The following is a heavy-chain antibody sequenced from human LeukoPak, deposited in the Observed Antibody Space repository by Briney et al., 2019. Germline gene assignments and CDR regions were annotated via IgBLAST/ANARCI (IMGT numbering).Heavy chain of an antibody. CDR2: ISSSSDTK. D-gene: IGHD3-22*01. Sequence: PGGSLRLSCAASGFTFSSYSMNWVRQAPGKGLEWVSYISSSSDTKYYADSVKGRFTISRDNAKNSLYLQMNSLRAEDTAVYYCARDYYDSSGYYYGGYWGQGTLVTVSS. J-gene: IGHJ4*02. CDR1: GFTFSSYS. V-gene: IGHV3-48*04. CDR3: ARDYYDSSGYYYGGY.